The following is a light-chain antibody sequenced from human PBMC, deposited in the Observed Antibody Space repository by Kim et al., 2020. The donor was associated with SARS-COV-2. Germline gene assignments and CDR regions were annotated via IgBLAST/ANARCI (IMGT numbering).Light chain of an antibody. CDR3: QQYYTYPCT. J-gene: IGKJ3*01. CDR2: WAS. Sequence: DIVMTQSPDSLAVSLGERATINCKSSQTVFYSSNNKNYLAWYQQKPGQPPKLLIYWASTRESGVPDRFSGSGSGTDFTLTISSLQAEDVAVYYCQQYYTYPCTFGPGTKVDIK. CDR1: QTVFYSSNNKNY. V-gene: IGKV4-1*01.